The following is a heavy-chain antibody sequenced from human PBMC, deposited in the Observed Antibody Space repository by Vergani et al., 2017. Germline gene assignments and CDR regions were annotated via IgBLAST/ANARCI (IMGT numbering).Heavy chain of an antibody. J-gene: IGHJ6*04. CDR2: IKQDGSEK. CDR1: GFTFSGYW. CDR3: ARDLGDV. Sequence: EVQLVESGGGLVQPGGSLRLSCAASGFTFSGYWMTWVRQAPGKGLEWVANIKQDGSEKYYVDSVKGRFTISRDNAKNSLYLQMKSLRAEDTAVYYCARDLGDVWGEGTTVTVSS. V-gene: IGHV3-7*01.